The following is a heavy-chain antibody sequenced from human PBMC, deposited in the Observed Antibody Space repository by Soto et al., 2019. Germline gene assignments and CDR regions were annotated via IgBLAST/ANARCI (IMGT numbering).Heavy chain of an antibody. Sequence: ASVKVSCKASGYTFTSYAMHWVRQAPGQRLEWMGWINAGNGNTKYSQKFQGRVTITRDTSASTAYMELSSLRSEDTAVYYCARYCSGGSCYSGPYYYYGMDVWGQGTTVTVSS. CDR2: INAGNGNT. V-gene: IGHV1-3*01. D-gene: IGHD2-15*01. CDR1: GYTFTSYA. CDR3: ARYCSGGSCYSGPYYYYGMDV. J-gene: IGHJ6*02.